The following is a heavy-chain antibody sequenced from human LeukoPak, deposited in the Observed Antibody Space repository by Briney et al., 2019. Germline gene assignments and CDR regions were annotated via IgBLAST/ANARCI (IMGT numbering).Heavy chain of an antibody. CDR2: INPNSGGT. CDR3: AREGSGYPY. CDR1: GYTFTAYY. V-gene: IGHV1-2*02. D-gene: IGHD5-12*01. J-gene: IGHJ4*02. Sequence: GASVKVSCTASGYTFTAYYMHWVRQAPRQGLEWMGWINPNSGGTNYAQKFQGRVTMTRDTSISTAYMEVSRLTSDDTAVFYCAREGSGYPYWGQGTLVTVSS.